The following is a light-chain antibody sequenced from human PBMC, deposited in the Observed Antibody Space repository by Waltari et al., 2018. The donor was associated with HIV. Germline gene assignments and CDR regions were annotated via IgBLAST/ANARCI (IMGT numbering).Light chain of an antibody. J-gene: IGKJ2*01. V-gene: IGKV3-20*01. CDR2: GTS. Sequence: EVVLTQSPDTLSLSPGSRATLSCRASQSVRSTYLSWYQQKRGQAPRLLIYGTSNRATGIPERFSGTGSGTDFTLTIRRLEPEDFAVYYCQQYDSSSYTFGQGTKLEVK. CDR1: QSVRSTY. CDR3: QQYDSSSYT.